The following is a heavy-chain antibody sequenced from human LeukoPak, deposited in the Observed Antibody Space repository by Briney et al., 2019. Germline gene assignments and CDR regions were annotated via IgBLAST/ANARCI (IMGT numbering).Heavy chain of an antibody. V-gene: IGHV4-59*01. CDR2: IYYSGIT. Sequence: SETLSLTCSVSGDSISSYYWSWIRQPPGKGLEWIGFIYYSGITNYNPSLKSRVIMSVDTSKNQFSLKLSSVTAADTAVYYCARGEYYFDYWGQGTLVTVST. J-gene: IGHJ4*02. CDR1: GDSISSYY. D-gene: IGHD3-10*01. CDR3: ARGEYYFDY.